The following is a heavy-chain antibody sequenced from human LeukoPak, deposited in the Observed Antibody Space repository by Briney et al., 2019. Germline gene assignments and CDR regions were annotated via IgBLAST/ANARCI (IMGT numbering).Heavy chain of an antibody. V-gene: IGHV3-33*08. CDR2: IWYDGSNK. CDR1: GFTVSSNY. Sequence: GGSLRLSCAASGFTVSSNYMSWVRQAPGEGLEWVAVIWYDGSNKYYADSVKGRFTISRDNSKNTLYLQMNSLRAEDTAVYYCARDYDSSGYYFDYWGQGTLVTVSS. J-gene: IGHJ4*02. D-gene: IGHD3-22*01. CDR3: ARDYDSSGYYFDY.